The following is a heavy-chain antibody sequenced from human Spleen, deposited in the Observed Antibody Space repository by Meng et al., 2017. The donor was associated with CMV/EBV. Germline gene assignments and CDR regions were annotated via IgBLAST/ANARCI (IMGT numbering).Heavy chain of an antibody. Sequence: ETLSLTCAASGFTVSSNYMSWVRQAPGKGLEWVSVIYSGGSTYYADSVKGRFTISRDNSKNTLYLQMNSLRAEDTAVYYCARGSIAAAGTFDYWGQGTLVTVSS. V-gene: IGHV3-53*01. D-gene: IGHD6-13*01. CDR2: IYSGGST. J-gene: IGHJ4*02. CDR1: GFTVSSNY. CDR3: ARGSIAAAGTFDY.